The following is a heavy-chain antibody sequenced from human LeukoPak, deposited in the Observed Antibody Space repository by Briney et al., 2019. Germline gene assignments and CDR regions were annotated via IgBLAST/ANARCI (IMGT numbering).Heavy chain of an antibody. CDR1: GGSISSSSYY. J-gene: IGHJ4*02. V-gene: IGHV4-39*07. D-gene: IGHD5-12*01. CDR3: ARGGIRGYSAFDNLDF. CDR2: IYYSGST. Sequence: SETPSLTCTVSGGSISSSSYYWGWIRQPPGKGLEWIGSIYYSGSTYYNPSLKSRVTISVDTSKNQFSLTLTSVTVADTAFYYCARGGIRGYSAFDNLDFWGLGTHVTVSS.